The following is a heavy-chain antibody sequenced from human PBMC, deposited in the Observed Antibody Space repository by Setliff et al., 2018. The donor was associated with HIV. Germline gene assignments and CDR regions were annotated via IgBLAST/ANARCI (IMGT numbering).Heavy chain of an antibody. D-gene: IGHD3-3*01. CDR2: IHHSGST. CDR1: GPSVSSSDYY. J-gene: IGHJ4*02. V-gene: IGHV4-39*01. CDR3: ARPSFGIGGGSIFDS. Sequence: PSETLSLTCTVSGPSVSSSDYYRGWIRQPPGKGLEWIASIHHSGSTWYNPSLKSRVTISADMSKNQFFLKLLSMTAADTAVYYCARPSFGIGGGSIFDSWGQGTLVTVSS.